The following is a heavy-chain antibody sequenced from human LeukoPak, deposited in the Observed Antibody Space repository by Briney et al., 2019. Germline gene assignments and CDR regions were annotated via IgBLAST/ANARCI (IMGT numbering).Heavy chain of an antibody. CDR3: AKYRITMIVVGGAFDI. CDR1: GFTFSSYA. Sequence: GGSLRLSFAASGFTFSSYAMSWVRQAPGKGLEWVSAISGSGGSTYYADSVKGRFTISRDNSKNTLYLQMNSLRAEDTAVYYCAKYRITMIVVGGAFDIWGQGTMVTVSS. D-gene: IGHD3-22*01. CDR2: ISGSGGST. J-gene: IGHJ3*02. V-gene: IGHV3-23*01.